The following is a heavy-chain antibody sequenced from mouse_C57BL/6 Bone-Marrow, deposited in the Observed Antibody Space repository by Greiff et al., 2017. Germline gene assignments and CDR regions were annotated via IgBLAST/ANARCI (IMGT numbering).Heavy chain of an antibody. V-gene: IGHV1-39*01. CDR1: GYSFTDYN. D-gene: IGHD4-1*02. CDR3: ARGGQLGYYYAMDY. CDR2: INTNYGTT. J-gene: IGHJ4*01. Sequence: VQLQQSGPELVKPGASVKISCKASGYSFTDYNMNWVKQSNGKSLEWIGVINTNYGTTSYNQKFKGKATLTVDQSSSTAYMQLNSLTSEDSAVYYCARGGQLGYYYAMDYWGQGTSVTVSS.